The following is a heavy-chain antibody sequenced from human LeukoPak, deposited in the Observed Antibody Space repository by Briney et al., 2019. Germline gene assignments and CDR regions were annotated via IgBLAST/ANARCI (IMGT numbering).Heavy chain of an antibody. CDR1: GFTFSSYA. Sequence: GGSLRLSCAASGFTFSSYAMHWVRQAPGKGLEWVAVISYDGSNKYYADSVEGRFTISRDISKNTLYLLLNSLRAEDTAIFYCARAWGYCSGGSCYGAFDIWGQGTMVTVSS. D-gene: IGHD2-15*01. CDR2: ISYDGSNK. J-gene: IGHJ3*02. CDR3: ARAWGYCSGGSCYGAFDI. V-gene: IGHV3-30*04.